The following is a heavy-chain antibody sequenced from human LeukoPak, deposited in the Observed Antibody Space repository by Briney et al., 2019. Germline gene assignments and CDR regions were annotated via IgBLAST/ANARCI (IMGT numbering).Heavy chain of an antibody. J-gene: IGHJ6*03. V-gene: IGHV4-59*11. Sequence: SETLSLTCTVSGVSTTSHYWSWIRQPPGKGLEWIGHIYHSGSTKYNPSLSSRVTLSIDTSKNQFSLKLSAVTTADTAVYYCARDRLKHSRSSTRDYYDYLDFWGKGTAVTVSS. D-gene: IGHD4-11*01. CDR3: ARDRLKHSRSSTRDYYDYLDF. CDR1: GVSTTSHY. CDR2: IYHSGST.